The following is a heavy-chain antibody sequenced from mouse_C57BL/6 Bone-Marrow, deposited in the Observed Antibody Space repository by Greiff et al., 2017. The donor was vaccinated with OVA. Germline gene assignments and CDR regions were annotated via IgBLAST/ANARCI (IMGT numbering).Heavy chain of an antibody. CDR2: ISDGGSYT. V-gene: IGHV5-4*01. D-gene: IGHD2-4*01. CDR3: ARDDYDGRDY. J-gene: IGHJ4*01. Sequence: DVQLQESGGGLVKPGGSLKLSCAASGFTFSSYAMSWVRQTPEKRLEWVATISDGGSYTYYPDNVKGRFTISRDNAKNNLYLQMSHLKSEDTAMYYCARDDYDGRDYWGQGTSVTVSS. CDR1: GFTFSSYA.